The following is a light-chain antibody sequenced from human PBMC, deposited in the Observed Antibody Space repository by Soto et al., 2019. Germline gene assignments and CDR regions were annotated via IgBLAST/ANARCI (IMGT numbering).Light chain of an antibody. V-gene: IGKV1-9*01. CDR1: QGINNY. CDR2: AAS. Sequence: DIQLTQSPSFLSASVGDRVTITCRASQGINNYLAWYQQQPGKAPKLLIYAASTLQSGVPSRFSGSGSGTEFTLTISSLQPEDFASYYCQHLNSYPLTFGGGTKVEIK. J-gene: IGKJ4*01. CDR3: QHLNSYPLT.